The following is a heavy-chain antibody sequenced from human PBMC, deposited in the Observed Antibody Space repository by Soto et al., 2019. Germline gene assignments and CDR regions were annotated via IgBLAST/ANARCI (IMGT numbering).Heavy chain of an antibody. CDR3: ARTRSAWSDFHYYSLEV. CDR1: GFTFNSYG. J-gene: IGHJ6*02. D-gene: IGHD1-26*01. CDR2: ISYDSTKT. Sequence: QVQLVESGGGVVQPGRSLRLSCAASGFTFNSYGMHWVRQGPGNGLEWVAFISYDSTKTYYADSVKGRFTISRDNSNSALYVQMNSLTGEDTAVYYCARTRSAWSDFHYYSLEVWGQGTTVTVSS. V-gene: IGHV3-30*03.